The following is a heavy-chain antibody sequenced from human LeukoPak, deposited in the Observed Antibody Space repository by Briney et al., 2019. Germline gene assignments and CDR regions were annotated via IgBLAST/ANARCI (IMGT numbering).Heavy chain of an antibody. Sequence: GGSLRLSCAASGITVSSNNMNWVRQAPGKGLEWVSVVYDIGSTYYADSVKGRFTISRDISKNTVYLQLNSLRGDDTAVYYCAREGGRWDGYGGNQGSFDIWGQGTMVTVSS. J-gene: IGHJ3*02. CDR3: AREGGRWDGYGGNQGSFDI. CDR2: VYDIGST. D-gene: IGHD4-23*01. V-gene: IGHV3-66*01. CDR1: GITVSSNN.